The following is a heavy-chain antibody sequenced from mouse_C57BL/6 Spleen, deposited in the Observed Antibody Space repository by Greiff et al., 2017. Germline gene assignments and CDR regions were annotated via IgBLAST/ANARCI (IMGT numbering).Heavy chain of an antibody. D-gene: IGHD1-1*01. CDR2: IRNKANGYPT. Sequence: EVQLVESGGGLVQPGGSLSLSCAASGFTFTDYYMSWVRQPPGKALEWLGFIRNKANGYPTEYSASVKGRFTISRDNSQSILYLQMNALRAEDSATYYCERYRTSYGSTAWFAYWGQGTLVTVSA. CDR3: ERYRTSYGSTAWFAY. V-gene: IGHV7-3*01. J-gene: IGHJ3*01. CDR1: GFTFTDYY.